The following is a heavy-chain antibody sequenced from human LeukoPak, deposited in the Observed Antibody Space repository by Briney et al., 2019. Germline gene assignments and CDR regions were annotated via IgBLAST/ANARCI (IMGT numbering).Heavy chain of an antibody. J-gene: IGHJ4*02. CDR2: IYYSGST. Sequence: SETLSLPCTFSGDSEKSYYWSWIRQPPGKGLEWIGYIYYSGSTNSNSSLKSRVSISVDTSKNQFSLQLNSMTAADTAVYYCARHYGTAGYFSSFFVRWAQEPLVTVSS. CDR1: GDSEKSYY. V-gene: IGHV4-59*02. CDR3: ARHYGTAGYFSSFFVR. D-gene: IGHD2-8*02.